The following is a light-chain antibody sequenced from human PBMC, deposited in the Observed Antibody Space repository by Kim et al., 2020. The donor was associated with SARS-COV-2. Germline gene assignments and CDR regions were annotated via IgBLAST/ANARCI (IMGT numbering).Light chain of an antibody. V-gene: IGKV3-20*01. J-gene: IGKJ2*01. CDR1: QSVSSSY. CDR2: GAS. Sequence: EIVLTQSPGTLSLSPGERATLSCRASQSVSSSYLAWYQQKPGQAPRLLIYGASSRATGTPDRFSGSGSGTDFTLTISRLEPEDFAVYYCQQYGSSPPRYTFGQGTKLEI. CDR3: QQYGSSPPRYT.